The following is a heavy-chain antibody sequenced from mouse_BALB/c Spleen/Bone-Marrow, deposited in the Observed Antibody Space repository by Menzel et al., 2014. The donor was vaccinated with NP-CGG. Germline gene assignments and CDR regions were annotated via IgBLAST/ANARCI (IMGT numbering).Heavy chain of an antibody. D-gene: IGHD1-1*01. CDR2: ISCYNGAT. CDR1: DYSFTDYY. V-gene: IGHV1S34*01. J-gene: IGHJ4*01. CDR3: ARSEGIYYYGSSYALDY. Sequence: LVKTGASVKISCKASDYSFTDYYMHWVKQTHGKSLEWIGYISCYNGATSYNQKFKGKATFTVGTSSSTAHMQFSSLTSEDSAVYYCARSEGIYYYGSSYALDYWGQGTSVTVSS.